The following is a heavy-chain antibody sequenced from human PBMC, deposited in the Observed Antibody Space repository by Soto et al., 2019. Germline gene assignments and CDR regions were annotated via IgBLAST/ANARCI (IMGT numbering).Heavy chain of an antibody. J-gene: IGHJ2*01. CDR1: GFTFSSYG. Sequence: QVQLVESGGGVVQPGRSLRLSCAASGFTFSSYGMHWVRQAPGKGLEWVAVISYDGSNKYYADSVKGRFTISRDNSKNTLYLQKNSLRAEDTAVYYCANAGIAVVWYFDLWGRGTLVTVSS. CDR3: ANAGIAVVWYFDL. CDR2: ISYDGSNK. V-gene: IGHV3-30*18. D-gene: IGHD6-19*01.